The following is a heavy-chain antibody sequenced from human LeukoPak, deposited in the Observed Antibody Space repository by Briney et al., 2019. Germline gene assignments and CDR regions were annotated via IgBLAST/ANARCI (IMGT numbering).Heavy chain of an antibody. CDR1: GGSISSSSYY. CDR2: IYYSGST. V-gene: IGHV4-39*01. J-gene: IGHJ5*02. D-gene: IGHD2-2*01. Sequence: SETLSLTCTVSGGSISSSSYYWGWIRQPPGKGLEWIGSIYYSGSTYYNPSLKSRVTISVDTSKNQFSLKLSSVTAADTAVYYCARHSRVRRYCSSTSCYVWFDPWGQGTLVTVSS. CDR3: ARHSRVRRYCSSTSCYVWFDP.